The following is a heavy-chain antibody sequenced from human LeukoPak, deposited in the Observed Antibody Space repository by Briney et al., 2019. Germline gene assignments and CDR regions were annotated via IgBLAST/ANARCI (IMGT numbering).Heavy chain of an antibody. CDR1: GGTFSSYA. CDR2: IIPILGIA. D-gene: IGHD2-2*01. J-gene: IGHJ6*03. Sequence: GASVKVSCKASGGTFSSYAISWVRQAPGQGLEWMGRIIPILGIANYAQKFQGRVTITADKSTSTAYMELSRLRSDDTAVYYCARGSDCSSTSCHYYYYYYMDVWGKGTTVTVSS. V-gene: IGHV1-69*04. CDR3: ARGSDCSSTSCHYYYYYYMDV.